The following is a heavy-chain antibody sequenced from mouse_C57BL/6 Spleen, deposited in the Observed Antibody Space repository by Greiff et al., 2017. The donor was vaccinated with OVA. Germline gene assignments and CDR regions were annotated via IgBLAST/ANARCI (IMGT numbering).Heavy chain of an antibody. Sequence: EVQLVESGGGLVQPGGSLSLSCAASGFTFTDYYMSWVRQPPGKALEWLGFIRNKANGYTTEYSASVKGRFTISRDNSQSILYLQMNALRAEDSATYYCARYNYGLAWFADWGQGTLVTVSA. D-gene: IGHD1-1*02. CDR2: IRNKANGYTT. J-gene: IGHJ3*01. CDR3: ARYNYGLAWFAD. CDR1: GFTFTDYY. V-gene: IGHV7-3*01.